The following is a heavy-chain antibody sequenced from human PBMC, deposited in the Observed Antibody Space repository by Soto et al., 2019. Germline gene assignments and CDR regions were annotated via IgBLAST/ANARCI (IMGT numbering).Heavy chain of an antibody. CDR2: IIPILGIA. Sequence: QVQLVQSGAEVKKPGSSVKVSCKASGGTFSSYTISWVRQAPGQGLEWMGRIIPILGIANYAQKFQGRVTITADKSTSTADMELSSLRSEDTAVYYCARDLGGNGYYYYGMDVWGQGTTVTVSS. CDR3: ARDLGGNGYYYYGMDV. J-gene: IGHJ6*02. D-gene: IGHD2-15*01. V-gene: IGHV1-69*08. CDR1: GGTFSSYT.